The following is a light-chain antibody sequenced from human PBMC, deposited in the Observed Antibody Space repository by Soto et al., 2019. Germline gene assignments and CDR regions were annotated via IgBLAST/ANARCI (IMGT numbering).Light chain of an antibody. J-gene: IGKJ1*01. CDR2: GAS. V-gene: IGKV3-20*01. CDR1: QSVSSSY. Sequence: EIVLTPSPGTLSLSPGERATLSCRASQSVSSSYLAWYQQKPGQAPRLLIYGASSRATGMPDRFSGSGSGTDFTLTISRLEPEDFAVYYCQQYGRWWTFGQGTKVEIK. CDR3: QQYGRWWT.